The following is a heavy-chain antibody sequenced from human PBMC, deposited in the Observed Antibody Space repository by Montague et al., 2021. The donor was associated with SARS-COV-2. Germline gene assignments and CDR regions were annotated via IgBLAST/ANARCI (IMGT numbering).Heavy chain of an antibody. Sequence: SETLSLTCTVSGGSISSSNYYWDWIRQPPGKGLEWIGSIYDSGSTYYNPSLKIRVTISADTSKNHFSLKLSSVTAADTAVYYCARRGRKLLPVATTIGGFDIWGQGTMVTVSS. CDR3: ARRGRKLLPVATTIGGFDI. V-gene: IGHV4-39*02. CDR1: GGSISSSNYY. D-gene: IGHD5-12*01. CDR2: IYDSGST. J-gene: IGHJ3*02.